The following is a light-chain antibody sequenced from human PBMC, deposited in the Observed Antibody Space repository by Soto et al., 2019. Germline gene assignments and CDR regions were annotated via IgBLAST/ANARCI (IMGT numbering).Light chain of an antibody. Sequence: QAVLTQPASVSGSPGQSITISCIETSSDFGAYNYVSWYQQHPGKVPKLMIYEVTNRPSGLSNRFSGSKSGNTASLTISGLQAEDEADYFCSSYTSTSTLYVFGTGTKVTVL. CDR3: SSYTSTSTLYV. V-gene: IGLV2-14*01. J-gene: IGLJ1*01. CDR1: SSDFGAYNY. CDR2: EVT.